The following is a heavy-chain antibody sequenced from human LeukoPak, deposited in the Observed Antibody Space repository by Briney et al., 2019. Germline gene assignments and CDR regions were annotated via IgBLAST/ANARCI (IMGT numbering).Heavy chain of an antibody. CDR3: ARFVSYGSGSYYNEGDDY. CDR2: INHSGST. J-gene: IGHJ4*02. V-gene: IGHV4-34*01. D-gene: IGHD3-10*01. Sequence: SETLSLTCAVYGGSFSGYYWSWIRQPPGKGLEWIGEINHSGSTIYNPSLKSRVTISVDTSKNQFSLKLSSVTAADTAVYHCARFVSYGSGSYYNEGDDYWGQGTLVTVSS. CDR1: GGSFSGYY.